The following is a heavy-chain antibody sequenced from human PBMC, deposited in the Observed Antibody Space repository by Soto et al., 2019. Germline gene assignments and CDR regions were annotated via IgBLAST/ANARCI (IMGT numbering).Heavy chain of an antibody. CDR2: IWSDGHDQ. CDR3: ATDGGFGDEADAFDI. D-gene: IGHD3-10*01. CDR1: GFTFSSHI. V-gene: IGHV3-30-3*01. J-gene: IGHJ3*02. Sequence: QVQLVESGGGVVQPGRSLRLSCAASGFTFSSHIMHWVRQAPGKGLEWVALIWSDGHDQYYADSVKGRFTISRDNFKSTLDLRMGTLRAEDTAVYYCATDGGFGDEADAFDIWGQGTMVTVSS.